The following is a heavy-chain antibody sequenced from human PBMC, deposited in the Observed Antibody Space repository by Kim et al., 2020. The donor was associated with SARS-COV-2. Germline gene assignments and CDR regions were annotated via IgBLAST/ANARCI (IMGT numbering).Heavy chain of an antibody. J-gene: IGHJ6*02. D-gene: IGHD2-2*01. CDR2: ISSSSSYT. Sequence: GGSLRLSCAASGFTFSDYYMSWIRQAPGKGLEWVSYISSSSSYTNYADSVKGRFTISRDNAKNSLYLQMNSLGAEDTAVYYCARVKCSSTSCGYDYYYYYGMDVWGQGTTVTVSS. CDR3: ARVKCSSTSCGYDYYYYYGMDV. CDR1: GFTFSDYY. V-gene: IGHV3-11*05.